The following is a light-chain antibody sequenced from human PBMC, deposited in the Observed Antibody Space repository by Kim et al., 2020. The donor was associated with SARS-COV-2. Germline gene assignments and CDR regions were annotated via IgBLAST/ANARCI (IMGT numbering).Light chain of an antibody. J-gene: IGKJ2*01. CDR2: KAS. V-gene: IGKV1-5*03. CDR3: QQADSHPYT. Sequence: DIQMTQSPSTLSASVGDRVTITCRASQSVSSWLAWYQQKPGKAPKLLIYKASTLEGGVPSRFSGRGSGTEFTLTINSLQPDDFATYYCQQADSHPYTFGQGTKLEI. CDR1: QSVSSW.